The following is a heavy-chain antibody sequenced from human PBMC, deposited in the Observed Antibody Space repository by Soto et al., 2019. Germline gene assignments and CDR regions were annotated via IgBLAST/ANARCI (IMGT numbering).Heavy chain of an antibody. CDR1: GYTFTSFD. CDR2: MNPNTGNR. CDR3: VRMKSDPGTYYNCFDP. D-gene: IGHD3-10*01. J-gene: IGHJ5*02. V-gene: IGHV1-8*01. Sequence: TSVKVSCKASGYTFTSFDLNWVRQAPGQGLEWMGWMNPNTGNRGYAQKFQGRVTMTGDTSTSTAYMELSSLRSEDTAVYYCVRMKSDPGTYYNCFDPWGQGTLVTVSS.